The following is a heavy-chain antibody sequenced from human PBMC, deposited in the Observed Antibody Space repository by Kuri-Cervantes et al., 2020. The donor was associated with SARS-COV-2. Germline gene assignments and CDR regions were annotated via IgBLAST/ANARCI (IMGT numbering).Heavy chain of an antibody. CDR1: GYTFTSYD. D-gene: IGHD2-15*01. CDR3: ATTFGGWLDP. J-gene: IGHJ5*02. Sequence: SVKVSCKASGYTFTSYDINWVRQAPGKGLEWMGGFDPEDGETIYAQKFQGRVTMTEDTSTDTAYMELSSLRSEDTAVYYCATTFGGWLDPWGQGTLVTVSS. V-gene: IGHV1-24*01. CDR2: FDPEDGET.